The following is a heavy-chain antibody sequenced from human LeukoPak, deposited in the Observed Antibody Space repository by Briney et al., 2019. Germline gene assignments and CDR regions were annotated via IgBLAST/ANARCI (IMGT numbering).Heavy chain of an antibody. D-gene: IGHD3-10*01. J-gene: IGHJ2*01. CDR3: ARHITNSGSAFDL. V-gene: IGHV4-59*08. CDR2: IYYSGST. Sequence: SETLSLTCTVSGGSISSHYWSWIRQPPGKGLEWIGYIYYSGSTNYNPSLKSRVTMSMDTSKKQFSLKVTSVTATDTAMYYCARHITNSGSAFDLWGRGTLVTVSS. CDR1: GGSISSHY.